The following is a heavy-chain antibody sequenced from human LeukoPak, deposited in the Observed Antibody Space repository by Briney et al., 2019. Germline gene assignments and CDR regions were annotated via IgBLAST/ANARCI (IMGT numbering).Heavy chain of an antibody. D-gene: IGHD5-18*01. CDR1: GYSFTSYG. Sequence: GASVKVSCKASGYSFTSYGITWVRQAPGQGLGWMGWISTYDGDANYAQQLQGRVTMTTDTSTITAYMELRSLRSDDTAVYYCARAPSGFTYGPGDHWGQGTLVTVSS. V-gene: IGHV1-18*01. J-gene: IGHJ4*02. CDR3: ARAPSGFTYGPGDH. CDR2: ISTYDGDA.